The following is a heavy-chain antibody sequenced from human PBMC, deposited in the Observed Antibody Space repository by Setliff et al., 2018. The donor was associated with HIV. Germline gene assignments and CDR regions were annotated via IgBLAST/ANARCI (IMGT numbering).Heavy chain of an antibody. Sequence: GGSLRLSCAASGFAFSSFGMHWVRQAPGKGLEWVAVIWYDGSNKNYADSVKGRFTISRDNSKNSLYLQMNSLRAEDTAVYYCAKDSSGSYWYYYYYMDVWGKGTTVTVSS. V-gene: IGHV3-30*02. D-gene: IGHD1-26*01. CDR3: AKDSSGSYWYYYYYMDV. CDR1: GFAFSSFG. CDR2: IWYDGSNK. J-gene: IGHJ6*03.